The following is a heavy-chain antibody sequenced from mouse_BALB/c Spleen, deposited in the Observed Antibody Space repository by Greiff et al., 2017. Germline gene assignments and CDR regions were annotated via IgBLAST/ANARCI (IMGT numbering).Heavy chain of an antibody. CDR1: GYAFTNYL. D-gene: IGHD2-4*01. CDR2: INPGSGGT. Sequence: QVHVKQSGAELVRPGTSVKVSCKASGYAFTNYLIEWVRQRPGQGLEWIGVINPGSGGTNYNEKFKGKATLTADKSSSTAYMQLSSLTSDDSAVYFCARGGLRYYYAMDYWVKEPQSPSPQ. CDR3: ARGGLRYYYAMDY. J-gene: IGHJ4*01. V-gene: IGHV1-54*03.